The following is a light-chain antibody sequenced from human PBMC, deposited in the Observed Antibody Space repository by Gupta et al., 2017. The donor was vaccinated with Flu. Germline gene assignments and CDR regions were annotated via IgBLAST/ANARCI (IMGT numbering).Light chain of an antibody. CDR2: WAS. V-gene: IGKV4-1*01. CDR1: QSVLYNSNNKNY. Sequence: NCKSSQSVLYNSNNKNYLAWYQQKPGQPPKLLIYWASTRESGVPDRFSGSGSGTDFTLTISSLQAEDVAVYYCQQCFTSPPTFGQGTKLEI. J-gene: IGKJ2*01. CDR3: QQCFTSPPT.